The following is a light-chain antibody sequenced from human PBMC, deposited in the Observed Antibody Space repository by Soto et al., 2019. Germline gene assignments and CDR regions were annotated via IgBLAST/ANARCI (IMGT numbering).Light chain of an antibody. Sequence: QSALTQPRSVSGSPGQSVTISCTVTSIDIGGFNYVSWYQQHPGKAPKLMIYDVSKRPSGVPNRFSGSKSGNRASLTISGLQAEDEADYYCYSYAGSSTFVFGGGTKLTVL. J-gene: IGLJ2*01. V-gene: IGLV2-11*01. CDR3: YSYAGSSTFV. CDR2: DVS. CDR1: SIDIGGFNY.